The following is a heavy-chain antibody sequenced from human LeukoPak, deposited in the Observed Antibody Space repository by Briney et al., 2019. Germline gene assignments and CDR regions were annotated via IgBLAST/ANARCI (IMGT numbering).Heavy chain of an antibody. CDR1: GASISGFY. J-gene: IGHJ4*02. V-gene: IGHV4-34*01. Sequence: SETLSLTCAVYGASISGFYYTWIRQPPGKGLGWIGEIDHSGDTSYNPSLKSRATISIDTSKSQVFLKVTSVTAADAALYYCARGSPFQEWGQGTLVTVSS. CDR2: IDHSGDT. CDR3: ARGSPFQE.